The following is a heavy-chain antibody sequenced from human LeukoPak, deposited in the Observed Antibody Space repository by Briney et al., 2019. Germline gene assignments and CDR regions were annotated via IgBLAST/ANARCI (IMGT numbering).Heavy chain of an antibody. CDR1: GYNFVNYG. CDR3: ARDYKSSCSGATCLYFDH. Sequence: ASVKVSCKTSGYNFVNYGVSWVRQAPGQGLEWMGWISAVNGDANSAHKFRGRLSMTMDTSTSTAHMELRSLRSDDTALYFCARDYKSSCSGATCLYFDHWGQGTLVTVSS. CDR2: ISAVNGDA. D-gene: IGHD2-15*01. J-gene: IGHJ4*02. V-gene: IGHV1-18*01.